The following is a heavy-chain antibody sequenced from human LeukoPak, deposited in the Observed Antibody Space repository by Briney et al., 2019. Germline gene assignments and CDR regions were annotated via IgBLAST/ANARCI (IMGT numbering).Heavy chain of an antibody. J-gene: IGHJ4*02. CDR1: GFTFSSYW. V-gene: IGHV3-7*01. CDR2: IKQDGSEK. Sequence: SGGSLRLSCAASGFTFSSYWMSWVRQAPGKRPDWVANIKQDGSEKYYVDSVKGRFTISRDNAKNSLYLQMNSLRAEDTAVYYCARVYPLNYFDYWGQGTLVTVSS. CDR3: ARVYPLNYFDY.